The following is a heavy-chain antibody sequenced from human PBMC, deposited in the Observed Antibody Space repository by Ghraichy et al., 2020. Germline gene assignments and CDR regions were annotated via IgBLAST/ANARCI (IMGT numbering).Heavy chain of an antibody. V-gene: IGHV4-59*01. D-gene: IGHD2-2*01. CDR3: ARGKIVVVPAASGYSSGWYYFDY. J-gene: IGHJ4*02. Sequence: SETLSLTCTVSGGSISSYNWSWIRQPPGKGLEWIGYINYSGSTNYNPSLKSRVTISVDTSKNQFSLKLSSVTAADTAVYYCARGKIVVVPAASGYSSGWYYFDYWGQGTLVTVSS. CDR1: GGSISSYN. CDR2: INYSGST.